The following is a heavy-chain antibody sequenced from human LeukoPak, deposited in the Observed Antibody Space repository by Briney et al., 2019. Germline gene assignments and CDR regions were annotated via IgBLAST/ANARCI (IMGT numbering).Heavy chain of an antibody. V-gene: IGHV1-2*02. Sequence: GASVKVSCKASGYTFTGYYMHWVRQAPGQGLEWMGWINPNSGGTNYAQKFQGRVTMTRDTSISTAYMELSRLRSDDTAVYYCARDHDLWFGEPKAWYFDYWGQGTLVTVSS. CDR3: ARDHDLWFGEPKAWYFDY. CDR2: INPNSGGT. J-gene: IGHJ4*02. D-gene: IGHD3-10*01. CDR1: GYTFTGYY.